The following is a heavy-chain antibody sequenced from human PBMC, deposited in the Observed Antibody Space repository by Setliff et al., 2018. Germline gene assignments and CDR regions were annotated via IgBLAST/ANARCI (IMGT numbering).Heavy chain of an antibody. J-gene: IGHJ5*02. CDR1: GFSFSSYG. CDR2: ISSSSSTI. D-gene: IGHD3-3*01. Sequence: PGGSLRLSCAASGFSFSSYGMNWVRQAPEKGLEWVSYISSSSSTIYYADSVKGRFTISRDNAKNSLYLQMSDLRAEDTAVYYCAKDFWSGYVSYLDPWGQGTLVTVSS. V-gene: IGHV3-48*01. CDR3: AKDFWSGYVSYLDP.